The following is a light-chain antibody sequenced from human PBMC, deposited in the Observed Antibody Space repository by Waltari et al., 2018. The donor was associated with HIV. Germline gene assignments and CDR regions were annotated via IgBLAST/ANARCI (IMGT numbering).Light chain of an antibody. J-gene: IGLJ3*02. CDR3: ATWDDSLSSWL. Sequence: QSVLTQPPSASGTPGQRVTISCSGSSSNVVTNYVNWYKQLPGTAPELVIYHNMHRPLGVPDRFSGAKSGTSASLAISGLRSEDEADYYCATWDDSLSSWLFGGGTRLSVL. CDR2: HNM. V-gene: IGLV1-47*01. CDR1: SSNVVTNY.